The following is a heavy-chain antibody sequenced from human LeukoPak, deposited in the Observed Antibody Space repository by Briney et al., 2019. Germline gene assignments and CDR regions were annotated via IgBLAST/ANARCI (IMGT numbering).Heavy chain of an antibody. CDR2: IYYSGST. CDR3: ARVSRYSSSWYPLGDFDY. V-gene: IGHV4-30-4*07. D-gene: IGHD6-13*01. Sequence: SQTLSLTCAVSGGSISSGGYSWSWIRQPPGKGLEWIGYIYYSGSTNYNPSLKSRVTISVDTSKNQFSLKLSSVTAADTAVYYCARVSRYSSSWYPLGDFDYWGQGTLVTVSS. CDR1: GGSISSGGYS. J-gene: IGHJ4*02.